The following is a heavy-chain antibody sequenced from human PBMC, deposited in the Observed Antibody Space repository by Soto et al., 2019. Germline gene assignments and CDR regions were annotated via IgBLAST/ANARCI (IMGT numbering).Heavy chain of an antibody. V-gene: IGHV1-18*04. D-gene: IGHD6-19*01. CDR1: GYTFTSYC. CDR3: ARDRSRQWLVNYDY. CDR2: ISAYNGNT. J-gene: IGHJ4*02. Sequence: ASVKVSCKASGYTFTSYCISWVRQAPGQGLEWMGWISAYNGNTNYAQKLQGRVTMTTDTSTSTAYMELRSLRSDDTAVYYCARDRSRQWLVNYDYWGQGTLVTVSS.